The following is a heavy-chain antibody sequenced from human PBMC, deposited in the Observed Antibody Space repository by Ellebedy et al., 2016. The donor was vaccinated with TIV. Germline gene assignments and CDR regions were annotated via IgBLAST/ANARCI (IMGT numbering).Heavy chain of an antibody. J-gene: IGHJ3*02. V-gene: IGHV3-30-3*01. CDR2: ISTVDNSK. Sequence: GESLKISCVASGFTFGTSVIHWVRQAPGKGLEWVVAISTVDNSKYYAESVKGQFTVSRDNAENTVYLQMNGLTVEDTAVYYCAREGETSGRCGIFDIWGQGTLVTVSS. CDR1: GFTFGTSV. CDR3: AREGETSGRCGIFDI. D-gene: IGHD3-10*01.